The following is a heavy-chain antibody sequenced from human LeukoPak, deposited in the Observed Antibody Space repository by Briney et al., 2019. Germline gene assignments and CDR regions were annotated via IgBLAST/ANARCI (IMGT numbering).Heavy chain of an antibody. CDR2: FSGSAGST. J-gene: IGHJ5*02. D-gene: IGHD5-18*01. CDR3: AQAPTAITWFHP. Sequence: PGGSLRLSCAASGFTFSGYAMTGVRQAPGKGLDWVGVFSGSAGSTYYADSVKGRFTISRDNSKSTLYLQMNSLRAADTAVYYCAQAPTAITWFHPWGQGTLVTVSS. V-gene: IGHV3-23*01. CDR1: GFTFSGYA.